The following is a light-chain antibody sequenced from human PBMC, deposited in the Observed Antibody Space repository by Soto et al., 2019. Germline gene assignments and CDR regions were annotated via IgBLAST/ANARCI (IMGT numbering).Light chain of an antibody. CDR2: YAS. J-gene: IGKJ5*01. CDR1: QSVSSY. Sequence: EIVLTQSPATLSLSPGERATLSCRASQSVSSYLAWYQQKPGQEPRLLIYYASNRATSIPARFSGSGSGTAFTLTISSLEPADVAVYYCQQRSNWPPPITFGQGTRLEIK. V-gene: IGKV3-11*01. CDR3: QQRSNWPPPIT.